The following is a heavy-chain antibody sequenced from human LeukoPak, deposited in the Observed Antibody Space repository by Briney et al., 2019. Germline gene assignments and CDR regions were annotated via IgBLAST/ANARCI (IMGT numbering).Heavy chain of an antibody. CDR2: IYHSGST. CDR3: ARDGSQRGNFDY. D-gene: IGHD2-15*01. V-gene: IGHV4-30-2*01. CDR1: GGSISSGGYY. J-gene: IGHJ4*02. Sequence: KPSQTLSLTCTVSGGSISSGGYYWSWIRQPPGKGLEWIGYIYHSGSTYYNPSLKSRVTISVDRSKNQFSLKLSSVTAADTAVYYCARDGSQRGNFDYWGQGTLVTVSS.